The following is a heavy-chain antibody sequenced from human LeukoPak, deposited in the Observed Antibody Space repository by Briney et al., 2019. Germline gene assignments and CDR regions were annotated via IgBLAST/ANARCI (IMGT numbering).Heavy chain of an antibody. CDR1: GPTFSSYS. CDR3: ARDIYYYDSSGYYFPGGSDY. CDR2: SSSSSSYI. J-gene: IGHJ4*02. D-gene: IGHD3-22*01. Sequence: PGGSLRLCCAASGPTFSSYSMNWVRQAPGKGLEWVSSSSSSSSYIYYADSVKGRFTISKDNSKTTLYLQMNSLRAEDTAVYYCARDIYYYDSSGYYFPGGSDYWGQGTLVTVSS. V-gene: IGHV3-21*04.